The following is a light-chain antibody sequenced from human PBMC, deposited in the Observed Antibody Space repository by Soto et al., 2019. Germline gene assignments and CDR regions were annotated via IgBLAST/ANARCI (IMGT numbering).Light chain of an antibody. CDR2: AAS. J-gene: IGKJ1*01. V-gene: IGKV1-39*01. CDR3: QQSYSTTWT. Sequence: IHMTHSPSTLSASLGYRFTISFRASQSISSYLNWYQQKPGKAPKLLIYAASSLQSGVPSRFSGSGSGTDFTLTISSLQPEDFATYSCQQSYSTTWTFGQGTKVDIK. CDR1: QSISSY.